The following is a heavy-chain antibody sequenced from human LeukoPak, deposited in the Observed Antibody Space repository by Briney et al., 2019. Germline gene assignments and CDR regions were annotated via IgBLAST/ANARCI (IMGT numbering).Heavy chain of an antibody. CDR2: TSTNNGYT. CDR3: ARVYNILTGYSTYYYYMDV. V-gene: IGHV1-18*01. CDR1: GYTFSTYG. J-gene: IGHJ6*03. D-gene: IGHD3-9*01. Sequence: ASVKVSCKASGYTFSTYGFSWVRQAPGQGLEWMGWTSTNNGYTNYVQSLQGRVTMTADTSTSTASMELRSLRSDDTAVYYCARVYNILTGYSTYYYYMDVWGKGTTVTVSS.